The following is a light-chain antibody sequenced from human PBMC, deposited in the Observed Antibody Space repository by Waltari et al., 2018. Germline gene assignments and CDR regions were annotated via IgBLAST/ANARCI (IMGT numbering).Light chain of an antibody. CDR1: QSVSSY. CDR2: DAS. Sequence: ELVLTQSPATLSLSPGERATLSCRASQSVSSYLAWYQQKPAQAPRLLLYDASNRATGIPARFSGSGSGTDFTLTISSLEPEDFAVYYCQQRSNWPPWTFGQGTKVEIK. V-gene: IGKV3-11*01. CDR3: QQRSNWPPWT. J-gene: IGKJ1*01.